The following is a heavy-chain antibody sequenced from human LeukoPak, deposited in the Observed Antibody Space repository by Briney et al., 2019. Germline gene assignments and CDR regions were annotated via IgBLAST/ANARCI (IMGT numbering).Heavy chain of an antibody. Sequence: ASMKVSCKASGYTFTSYGISWVRQAPGQGLEWMGWISAYNGNTNYAQKLQGRVTMTTDTSTSTAYMELRSLRSDDTAVYYCATCMVGEPWWFDPWGQGTLVTVSS. D-gene: IGHD2-15*01. V-gene: IGHV1-18*01. CDR3: ATCMVGEPWWFDP. CDR2: ISAYNGNT. J-gene: IGHJ5*02. CDR1: GYTFTSYG.